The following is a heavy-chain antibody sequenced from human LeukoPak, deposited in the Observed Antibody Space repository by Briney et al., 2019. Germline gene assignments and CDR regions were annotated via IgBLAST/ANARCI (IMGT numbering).Heavy chain of an antibody. Sequence: GASVKVSCKASGYTFTSYDINWVRQATGQGLEWMGWMYPNSGNTGYAQKFQGRVTMTRNTSISTAYMELSSLRSEDTAVYYCARSSDFWSGYYAAWGQGTLVTVSS. CDR1: GYTFTSYD. V-gene: IGHV1-8*01. D-gene: IGHD3-3*01. J-gene: IGHJ5*02. CDR2: MYPNSGNT. CDR3: ARSSDFWSGYYAA.